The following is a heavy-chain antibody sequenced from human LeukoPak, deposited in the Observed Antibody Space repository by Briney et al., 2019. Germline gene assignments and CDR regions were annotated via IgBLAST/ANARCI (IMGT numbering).Heavy chain of an antibody. CDR3: ARGKDSSSPRNHDAFDI. V-gene: IGHV1-46*01. Sequence: ASVKVSCKASGYTFTSNYMHWVRQAPGQGLEWMGIINPSGGSTSYAQKFQGRVTMTRDTSTSTVYMELSSLRSEDTAVYYCARGKDSSSPRNHDAFDIWGQGTMVTVSS. CDR1: GYTFTSNY. CDR2: INPSGGST. D-gene: IGHD6-13*01. J-gene: IGHJ3*02.